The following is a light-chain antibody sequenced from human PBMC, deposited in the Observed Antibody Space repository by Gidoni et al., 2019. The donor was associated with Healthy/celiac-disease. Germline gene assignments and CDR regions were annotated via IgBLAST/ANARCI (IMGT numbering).Light chain of an antibody. CDR2: GAS. Sequence: EIVMTQSPATLSVSPGERATLSCRSSQSVSSNVAWYQQKPGQAPRLLIYGASTRATGIPARFSGSGSGTEFTLTISSLQSEDFAVYYCQQYNKSWTFGQGTKVEIK. J-gene: IGKJ1*01. CDR1: QSVSSN. CDR3: QQYNKSWT. V-gene: IGKV3-15*01.